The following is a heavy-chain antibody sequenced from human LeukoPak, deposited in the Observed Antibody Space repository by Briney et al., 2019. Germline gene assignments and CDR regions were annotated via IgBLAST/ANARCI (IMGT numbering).Heavy chain of an antibody. CDR3: AREFKLLWFGELLPNFDY. Sequence: SQTLSLTCAISGDSVSSNSAAWNWIRQSPSRGLEWLGRTYYRSKWYNDYAVSVNSRITSNPDTSKNQFSLQLTSVTPDDPAVYYCAREFKLLWFGELLPNFDYWGQGTLVTVSS. CDR1: GDSVSSNSAA. V-gene: IGHV6-1*01. CDR2: TYYRSKWYN. J-gene: IGHJ4*02. D-gene: IGHD3-10*01.